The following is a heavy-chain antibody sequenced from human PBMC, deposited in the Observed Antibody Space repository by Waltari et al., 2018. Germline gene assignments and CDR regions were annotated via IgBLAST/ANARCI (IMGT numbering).Heavy chain of an antibody. J-gene: IGHJ1*01. D-gene: IGHD1-26*01. Sequence: QVQLQESGPGLVKPSETLSLTCTVSGGSISSHYWSWIRQPPGKGLEWIGYIYYSGSTNYNPSLKSRVTISVDTSKNQFSLKLSSVTAADTAVYYCARVHSGSYRYFQHWGQGTLVTVSS. CDR2: IYYSGST. CDR3: ARVHSGSYRYFQH. CDR1: GGSISSHY. V-gene: IGHV4-59*11.